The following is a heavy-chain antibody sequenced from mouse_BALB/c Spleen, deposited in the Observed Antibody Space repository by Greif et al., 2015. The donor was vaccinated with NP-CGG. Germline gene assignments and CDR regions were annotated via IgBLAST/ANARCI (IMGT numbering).Heavy chain of an antibody. CDR3: ARHNKVRRGEAMDY. J-gene: IGHJ4*01. V-gene: IGHV5-9-3*01. CDR1: GFTFSSYA. D-gene: IGHD2-14*01. Sequence: EVHLVESGGGLVKPGGSLKLSCAASGFTFSSYAMSWVRQTPEKRLEWVATISSGGSYTYYPDSVKGRFTISRDNAKNTLYLQMSSLRSEDTAMYYCARHNKVRRGEAMDYWGQGTSVTVSS. CDR2: ISSGGSYT.